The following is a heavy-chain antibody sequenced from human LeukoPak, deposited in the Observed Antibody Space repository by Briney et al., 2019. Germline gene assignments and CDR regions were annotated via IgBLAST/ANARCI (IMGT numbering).Heavy chain of an antibody. D-gene: IGHD6-13*01. V-gene: IGHV3-74*01. CDR3: ARDFMYSISCTGC. Sequence: GGSLRLSCAASGFTFDDYAMHWVRQAPGKGLVWVSRIKTDGSSTSYADSVKGRFTISRDNAKNTMYLQMNSLRVEDTAVYYCARDFMYSISCTGCWGQGTLVTVSS. J-gene: IGHJ4*02. CDR2: IKTDGSST. CDR1: GFTFDDYA.